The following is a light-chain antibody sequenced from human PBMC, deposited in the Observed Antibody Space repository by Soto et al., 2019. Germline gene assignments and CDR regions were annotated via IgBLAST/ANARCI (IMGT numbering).Light chain of an antibody. CDR2: DVT. J-gene: IGLJ1*01. Sequence: QSALTQPASVSGSPGQSITISCTGTGSDIGSYNYVSWYQHHPGKVPKFIIYDVTNRTSGVSDRFSGSKSGNTASLTISGLQAEDEADYYCNSYTSASTYVFGTGTKVTVL. CDR3: NSYTSASTYV. CDR1: GSDIGSYNY. V-gene: IGLV2-14*03.